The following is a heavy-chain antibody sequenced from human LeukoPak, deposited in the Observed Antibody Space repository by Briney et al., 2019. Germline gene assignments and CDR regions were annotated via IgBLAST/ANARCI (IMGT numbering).Heavy chain of an antibody. V-gene: IGHV3-23*01. CDR2: ISGSGGSK. CDR3: AKGRGYYDSSGYYYFDY. Sequence: GKSLRLSCAASGFTFSSYAMSWVRQAPGKGLEWVSAISGSGGSKYYADSVKGRFTISRDNSKNTLYLQMNSLRAEDTAVYYCAKGRGYYDSSGYYYFDYWGQGTLVTVSS. CDR1: GFTFSSYA. D-gene: IGHD3-22*01. J-gene: IGHJ4*02.